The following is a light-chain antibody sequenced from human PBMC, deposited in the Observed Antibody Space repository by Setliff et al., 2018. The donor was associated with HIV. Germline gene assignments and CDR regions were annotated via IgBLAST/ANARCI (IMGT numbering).Light chain of an antibody. CDR2: RNN. CDR3: AAWDDSLSGVV. V-gene: IGLV1-47*01. Sequence: QSVLTQPPSASGTPGQRVTISCSGSSSNIGSNYVYWYQQLPGTAPKLLIYRNNQRPSGVPDRFSGSKSGTSASLAISGLRSEDEADYFCAAWDDSLSGVVFGGGTKATV. J-gene: IGLJ2*01. CDR1: SSNIGSNY.